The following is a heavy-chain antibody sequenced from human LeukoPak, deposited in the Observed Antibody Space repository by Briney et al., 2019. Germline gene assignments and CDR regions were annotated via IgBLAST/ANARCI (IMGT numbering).Heavy chain of an antibody. CDR2: FYPADSDI. CDR3: ARPCSGGTCFSDS. Sequence: GESLKISCKGSGYSFTTYWIGWVRQMPGKGLEWMGIFYPADSDIRYSPSFQGQVNISADKSINTAYLQWGSLKASDTAMYYCARPCSGGTCFSDSWGQGTLVTVSS. CDR1: GYSFTTYW. J-gene: IGHJ4*02. D-gene: IGHD2-15*01. V-gene: IGHV5-51*01.